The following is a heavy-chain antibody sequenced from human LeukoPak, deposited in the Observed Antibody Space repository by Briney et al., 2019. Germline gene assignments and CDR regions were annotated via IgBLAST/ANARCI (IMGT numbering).Heavy chain of an antibody. D-gene: IGHD3-9*01. CDR2: IIPIFGTA. J-gene: IGHJ4*02. V-gene: IGHV1-69*06. CDR1: GGTFSSYA. Sequence: SVKVSCKASGGTFSSYAISWVRQAPGQGLEWMGGIIPIFGTANYAQKFQGRVTITADKSTSTVYMELSSLRSEDTAVYYCASTRYFDWLFGDYFDYWGQGTLVTVSS. CDR3: ASTRYFDWLFGDYFDY.